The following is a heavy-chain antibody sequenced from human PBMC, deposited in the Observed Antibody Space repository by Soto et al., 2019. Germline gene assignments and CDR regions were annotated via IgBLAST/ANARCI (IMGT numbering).Heavy chain of an antibody. CDR2: FIPIFVSA. D-gene: IGHD3-22*01. CDR3: ARDLSSDSTGFRGYDL. J-gene: IGHJ4*02. V-gene: IGHV1-69*01. CDR1: GGTVSSYA. Sequence: QVHLVQSGAEVKKPGPSVKVSSKASGGTVSSYAITWVRQAPGKGLEWMGVFIPIFVSAHYAQKFQGRVTITADESTSTAYMELSGLRSEDTAIYYCARDLSSDSTGFRGYDLWGQGTLVTVSS.